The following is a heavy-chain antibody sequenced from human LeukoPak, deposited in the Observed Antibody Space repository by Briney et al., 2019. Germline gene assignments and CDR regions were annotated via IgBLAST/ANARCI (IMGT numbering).Heavy chain of an antibody. CDR2: IYYSGST. V-gene: IGHV4-59*01. J-gene: IGHJ4*02. Sequence: SETLSLSCTVSGGSISSYYWSWIRQPPGKGLEWIGYIYYSGSTNYNPSLKSRVTISVDTSKNQFSLKLSSVTAADTAAYYCASTGYFDWLLPFDYWGQGTLVTVSS. D-gene: IGHD3-9*01. CDR3: ASTGYFDWLLPFDY. CDR1: GGSISSYY.